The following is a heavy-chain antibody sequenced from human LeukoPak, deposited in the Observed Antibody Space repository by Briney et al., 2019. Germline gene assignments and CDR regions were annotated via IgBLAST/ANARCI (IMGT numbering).Heavy chain of an antibody. Sequence: ASVKVSCKASGYTFTGYYMHWVRQALGQGLEWMGWINPNSGGTNYAQKFQGRVTMTRDTSISTAYMELSRLRSDDTAVYYCARDHRATGTTSDYYYYMDVWGKGTTVTVPS. CDR3: ARDHRATGTTSDYYYYMDV. D-gene: IGHD1-7*01. CDR1: GYTFTGYY. J-gene: IGHJ6*03. CDR2: INPNSGGT. V-gene: IGHV1-2*02.